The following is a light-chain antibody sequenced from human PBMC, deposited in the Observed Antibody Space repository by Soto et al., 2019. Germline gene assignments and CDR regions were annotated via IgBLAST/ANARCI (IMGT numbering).Light chain of an antibody. CDR2: QDN. CDR1: KLGDKY. Sequence: SYELTQPPSVSVSPGQTASVTCSGEKLGDKYACWYQQKPGQSPVLVIYQDNKRPSGIPERFSGSNSGNTATLTISGTQAMDEADYYCQAWDSSSVVFGGGTKLTVL. V-gene: IGLV3-1*01. CDR3: QAWDSSSVV. J-gene: IGLJ2*01.